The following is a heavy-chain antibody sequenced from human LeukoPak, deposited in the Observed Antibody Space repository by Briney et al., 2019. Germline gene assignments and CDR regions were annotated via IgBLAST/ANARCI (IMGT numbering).Heavy chain of an antibody. CDR2: IYYSGST. CDR3: GRGVVVAATTYFDY. V-gene: IGHV4-31*03. J-gene: IGHJ4*02. CDR1: GGSISSGGYY. D-gene: IGHD2-15*01. Sequence: PSETLSLTCTVSGGSISSGGYYWSWIRQHPGKGLEWIGYIYYSGSTYYNPSLKSRVTISVDTSKNRFSLKLSSVTAADTAVYYCGRGVVVAATTYFDYWGQGTLVTVSS.